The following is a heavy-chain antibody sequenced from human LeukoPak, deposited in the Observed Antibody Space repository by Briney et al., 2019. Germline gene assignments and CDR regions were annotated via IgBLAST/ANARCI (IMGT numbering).Heavy chain of an antibody. CDR3: ARDSRRITIFGVASSGAFDI. CDR1: GYTFTSYG. V-gene: IGHV1-18*01. Sequence: ASVKVSCKASGYTFTSYGISWVRQAPGQGLEWMGWISAYNGNTNYAQKLQGRVTMTTDTSTSTAYMELRSLRSDDTAVYYCARDSRRITIFGVASSGAFDIWGQGTMVTVSS. CDR2: ISAYNGNT. D-gene: IGHD3-3*01. J-gene: IGHJ3*02.